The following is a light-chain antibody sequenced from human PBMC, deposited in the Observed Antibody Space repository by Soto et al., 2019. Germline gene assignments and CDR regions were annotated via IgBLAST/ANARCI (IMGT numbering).Light chain of an antibody. V-gene: IGKV1-33*01. Sequence: DIQMTQSPSSLSASVGDRITITCQASQDIGTFLNWYQQRPGKAPKLLIYDASDLETGVTPRISGSGSGTDFTLIISSLQPEDVATYYCQQYDKLPPSFCQGTKLEI. CDR3: QQYDKLPPS. J-gene: IGKJ2*01. CDR1: QDIGTF. CDR2: DAS.